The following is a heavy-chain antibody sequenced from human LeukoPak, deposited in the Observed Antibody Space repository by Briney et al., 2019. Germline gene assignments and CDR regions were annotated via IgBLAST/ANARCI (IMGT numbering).Heavy chain of an antibody. CDR1: GGSISSYY. CDR3: ARRVSRTAAVDY. V-gene: IGHV4-4*07. CDR2: IYTSGST. J-gene: IGHJ4*02. D-gene: IGHD2-2*01. Sequence: LETLSLTCTVSGGSISSYYWSWIRQPAGKGLEWIGRIYTSGSTNYNPSLKSRVTISVDTSKNQFSLKLTSVTAADTAVYYCARRVSRTAAVDYWGQGTLVTVSS.